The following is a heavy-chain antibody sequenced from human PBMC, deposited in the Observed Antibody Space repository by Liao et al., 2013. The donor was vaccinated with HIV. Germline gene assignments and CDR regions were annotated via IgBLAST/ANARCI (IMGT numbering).Heavy chain of an antibody. Sequence: QLQLQESGSGLVKPSQTLSLTCAVSGGSISSGGYSWSWIRQPPGKGLEWIGYIYHSGSTNYNPSLKSRVTVSVDTSKNQFSLKLSSVTATDTAVYYCARGVGYGDYEGAFDIWGQGTMVTVSS. J-gene: IGHJ3*02. CDR2: IYHSGST. D-gene: IGHD4-17*01. CDR1: GGSISSGGYS. CDR3: ARGVGYGDYEGAFDI. V-gene: IGHV4-30-2*01.